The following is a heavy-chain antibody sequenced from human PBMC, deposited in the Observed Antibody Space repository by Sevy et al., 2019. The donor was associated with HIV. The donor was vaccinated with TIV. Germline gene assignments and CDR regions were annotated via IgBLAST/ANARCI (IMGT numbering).Heavy chain of an antibody. Sequence: SETPSLTCAVYGGSFSGYYWSWIRQPPGKGLEWIGEIDHSGSTNYNPSLKSRVTISVDTSKNQFSLKLSSVTAADTAVYYCARIPYYDFWSGYYVRSYYYYGMDVWGQGTTVTVSS. CDR2: IDHSGST. CDR3: ARIPYYDFWSGYYVRSYYYYGMDV. V-gene: IGHV4-34*01. D-gene: IGHD3-3*01. J-gene: IGHJ6*02. CDR1: GGSFSGYY.